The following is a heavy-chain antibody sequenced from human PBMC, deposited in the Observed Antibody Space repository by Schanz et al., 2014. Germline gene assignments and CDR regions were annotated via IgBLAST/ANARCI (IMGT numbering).Heavy chain of an antibody. CDR2: VSWNIATL. J-gene: IGHJ4*02. Sequence: SCIPSGFTFAYPAMHLVRQAPGQGLEWVASVSWNIATLGYAGSVKGRVTISRDNAKNALCLQMNSLRVEEPASYHYATHISGSSRERSFDHQDQGPTETVSA. V-gene: IGHV3-9*01. CDR3: ATHISGSSRERSFDH. CDR1: GFTFAYPA. D-gene: IGHD3-10*01.